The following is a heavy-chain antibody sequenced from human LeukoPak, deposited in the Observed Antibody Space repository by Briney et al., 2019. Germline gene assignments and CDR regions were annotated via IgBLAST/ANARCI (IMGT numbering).Heavy chain of an antibody. CDR3: TTLSNDVLY. V-gene: IGHV3-15*01. D-gene: IGHD4-11*01. J-gene: IGHJ4*02. CDR1: GFTFHNAW. Sequence: GGSLRLSCAASGFTFHNAWMTWVRQAPGKGLEWVGRMKSNRDGGTSDYAAPVKGSFTISRDDSKNTLYLHMNSLRAEDTAVYYCTTLSNDVLYWGQGTLVTVS. CDR2: MKSNRDGGTS.